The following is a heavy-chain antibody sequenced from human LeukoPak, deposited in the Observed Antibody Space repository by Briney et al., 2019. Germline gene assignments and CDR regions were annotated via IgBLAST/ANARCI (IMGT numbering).Heavy chain of an antibody. Sequence: GGSLRLSCAASGFRFSSYAMSWVRQAPGKGPEWVSAISGSGGSTYYADSVKGRFTISRDNSKNTLYLQMNSLRAEDTAVYYCAQHGSGYYYARLDYWGQGTLVTVSS. CDR3: AQHGSGYYYARLDY. CDR2: ISGSGGST. D-gene: IGHD3-22*01. J-gene: IGHJ4*02. CDR1: GFRFSSYA. V-gene: IGHV3-23*01.